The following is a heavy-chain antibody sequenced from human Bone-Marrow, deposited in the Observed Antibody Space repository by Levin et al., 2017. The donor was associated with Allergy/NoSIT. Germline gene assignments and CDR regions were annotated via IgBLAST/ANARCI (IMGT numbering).Heavy chain of an antibody. V-gene: IGHV3-48*02. Sequence: GGSLRLSCVASGFTLRHYTMNWVRQAPGKGLEWVSCITSSGDSTYYADSVKGRFTISRDNAKNSLYLQLNRLRDEDTAMYYCARDPARGYYDSSGYSGAHWGQGTLVTVS. CDR3: ARDPARGYYDSSGYSGAH. CDR1: GFTLRHYT. CDR2: ITSSGDST. J-gene: IGHJ4*02. D-gene: IGHD3-22*01.